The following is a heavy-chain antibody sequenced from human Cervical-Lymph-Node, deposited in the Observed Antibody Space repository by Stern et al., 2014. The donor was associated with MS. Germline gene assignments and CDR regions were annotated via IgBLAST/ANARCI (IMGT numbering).Heavy chain of an antibody. CDR3: GRLDYYDTSGPDY. V-gene: IGHV4-39*01. CDR1: GGSISSTINY. CDR2: IYYSGRT. D-gene: IGHD3-22*01. Sequence: QVQLQESGPGLVKPSETLSLTCTVSGGSISSTINYWGWIRQPPGKGLEWIGTIYYSGRTYYNPSLKSRVTISVDTSKNQFSLKLSFVTAADTAMYYCGRLDYYDTSGPDYWGQGTLVTVSS. J-gene: IGHJ4*02.